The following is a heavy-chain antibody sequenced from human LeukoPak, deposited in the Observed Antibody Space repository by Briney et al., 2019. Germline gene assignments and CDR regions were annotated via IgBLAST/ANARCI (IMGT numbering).Heavy chain of an antibody. D-gene: IGHD3-10*01. CDR3: ARVWGSGSYYDY. Sequence: ASVKVSCKASGYXFTSYSIHWVRQAPGQGHEWMGIINPSGGGTSYAQKFQGRVTMTRDTSTSTVYMELSSLRSEDTAVYYCARVWGSGSYYDYWGQGTLVTVSS. CDR2: INPSGGGT. CDR1: GYXFTSYS. J-gene: IGHJ4*02. V-gene: IGHV1-46*01.